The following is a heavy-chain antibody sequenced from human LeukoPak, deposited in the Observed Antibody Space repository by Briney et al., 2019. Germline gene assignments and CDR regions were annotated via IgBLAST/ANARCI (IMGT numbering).Heavy chain of an antibody. CDR2: ISYSGST. D-gene: IGHD3-10*01. Sequence: SETLSLTCTVSGGSMNNYYWSWVRQSPEKGLGGMGDISYSGSTNSNPSLTSRVTISLDTSKNQFSLKLTSVTAADTAVYYCTSQKLLWFGELSYFDYWGQGTLVTVSS. CDR1: GGSMNNYY. J-gene: IGHJ4*02. CDR3: TSQKLLWFGELSYFDY. V-gene: IGHV4-59*01.